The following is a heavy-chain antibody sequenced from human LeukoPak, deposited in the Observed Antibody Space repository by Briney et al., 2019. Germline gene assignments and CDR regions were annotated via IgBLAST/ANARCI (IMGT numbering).Heavy chain of an antibody. CDR1: GGSISSYY. J-gene: IGHJ6*02. D-gene: IGHD2-2*02. CDR3: ARGRVPAAIRYYYYYGMDV. V-gene: IGHV4-59*01. CDR2: IYYSGST. Sequence: SETLSLTCTVSGGSISSYYWSWIRQPPGKGLGWIGYIYYSGSTNYNPSLKSRVTISVDTSKNQFSLKLSSVTAADTAVYYCARGRVPAAIRYYYYYGMDVWGQGTTVTVSS.